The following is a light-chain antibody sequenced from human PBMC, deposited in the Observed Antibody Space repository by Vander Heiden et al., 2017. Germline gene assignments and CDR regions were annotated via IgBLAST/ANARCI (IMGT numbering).Light chain of an antibody. Sequence: SYPLTPPPSVSVSPGQTARITSSGDLLSKTYAYRSQQRPGQAPILLLYNDIKRPSGSPERFSGSSSGSIVTLTITGVEAEDEGDYYCQSADSTTDAVLFGGGTRLSVL. J-gene: IGLJ2*01. V-gene: IGLV3-25*03. CDR3: QSADSTTDAVL. CDR1: LLSKTY. CDR2: NDI.